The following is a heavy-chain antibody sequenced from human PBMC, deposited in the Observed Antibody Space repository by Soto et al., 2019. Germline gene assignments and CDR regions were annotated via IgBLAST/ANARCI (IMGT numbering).Heavy chain of an antibody. Sequence: SSETLSLTCTVSGGSISSSTYYWGWIRQPPGKGLEWIGSIYYSGSTYYNPSLKSRVTISVDTSKNQFSLRLSSVTAADTAVYYCARLFFGAVIEMAPNFDDWGQGILVPVSS. D-gene: IGHD3-10*01. J-gene: IGHJ4*02. CDR1: GGSISSSTYY. CDR2: IYYSGST. V-gene: IGHV4-39*01. CDR3: ARLFFGAVIEMAPNFDD.